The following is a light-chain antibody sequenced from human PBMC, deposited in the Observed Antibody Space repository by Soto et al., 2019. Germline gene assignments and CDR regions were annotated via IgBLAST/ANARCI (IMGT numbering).Light chain of an antibody. CDR1: QSVSSSY. J-gene: IGKJ5*01. CDR3: QQYGTSPFIT. V-gene: IGKV3-20*01. CDR2: GAS. Sequence: EIVLTQSPGTLSLSPGERGTLSCRASQSVSSSYLAWYQQKPGQAPRLLIYGASSRTTGIPDRFSGSGSGTDFTLTISRLEPEDFAVYYCQQYGTSPFITFGQGTLLEIK.